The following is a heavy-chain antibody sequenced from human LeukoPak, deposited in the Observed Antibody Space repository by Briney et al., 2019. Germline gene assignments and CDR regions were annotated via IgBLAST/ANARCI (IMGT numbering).Heavy chain of an antibody. CDR1: GYTFTSYA. Sequence: VASVKVSCKASGYTFTSYAMHWVRQAPGQRLEWMGWINAGNGNTKYSQKFQGRVTIARDTSASTAYMELSSLRSEDTAVYYCARGPMVRGVRGSNWFDPWGQGTLVTVSS. CDR2: INAGNGNT. D-gene: IGHD3-10*01. J-gene: IGHJ5*02. V-gene: IGHV1-3*01. CDR3: ARGPMVRGVRGSNWFDP.